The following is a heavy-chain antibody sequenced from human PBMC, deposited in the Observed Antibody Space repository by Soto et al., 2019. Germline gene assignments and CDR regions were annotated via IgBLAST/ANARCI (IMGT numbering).Heavy chain of an antibody. CDR1: GFTFSSYG. Sequence: QVQLVESGGGVVQPGRSLRLSCAASGFTFSSYGMHWVRQAPGKGLEWVAVIWYDGSNKYSADSVKGRFTISRDNSKNTLYLQMNSLRAEDRAVYYCARDISIAAGALSWGQGTLVTVSS. CDR2: IWYDGSNK. D-gene: IGHD6-13*01. CDR3: ARDISIAAGALS. J-gene: IGHJ4*02. V-gene: IGHV3-33*01.